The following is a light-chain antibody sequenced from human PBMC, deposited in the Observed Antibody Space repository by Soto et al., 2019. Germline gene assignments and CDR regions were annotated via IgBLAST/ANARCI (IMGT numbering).Light chain of an antibody. CDR2: GNS. J-gene: IGLJ3*02. V-gene: IGLV1-40*01. CDR3: QSYDSSLSGSNWV. Sequence: QSVLTQPPSVSGAPGQRVTISCTGSSSNIGAGYDVHWYLQLPGTAPKLLIYGNSNRPSGVPDRFSGSKSGTSASLAITGLQAEDEADYYCQSYDSSLSGSNWVFGGGTKLTVL. CDR1: SSNIGAGYD.